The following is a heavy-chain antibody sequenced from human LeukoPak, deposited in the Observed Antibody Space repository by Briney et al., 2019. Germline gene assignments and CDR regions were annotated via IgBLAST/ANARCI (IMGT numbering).Heavy chain of an antibody. CDR3: AKGFGGRSWAFNY. V-gene: IGHV3-30*18. D-gene: IGHD3-16*01. CDR1: GFTFSAYA. CDR2: ITYDGSDK. J-gene: IGHJ4*02. Sequence: TGGSLRLSCAASGFTFSAYAMHWVRRAPGKGLEWVALITYDGSDKYYADSVKGRFSLSRDNSKNTVSLQMDSLRPEDTAVYHCAKGFGGRSWAFNYWGQGTLVTVSS.